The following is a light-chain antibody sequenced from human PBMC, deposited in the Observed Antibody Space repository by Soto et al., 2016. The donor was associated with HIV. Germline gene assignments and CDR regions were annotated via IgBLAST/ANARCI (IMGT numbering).Light chain of an antibody. CDR3: QQYKTYPLT. CDR2: KTS. Sequence: DIQMTQFPSTLSASIGDRVTITCRASQSVSVWLAWYQQKPGKAPNLLIFKTSTLEVGVPSRFSGSGSGTDFTLTLSSVQPDDVGTYYCQQYKTYPLTFGGGTKVQIK. CDR1: QSVSVW. V-gene: IGKV1-5*03. J-gene: IGKJ4*01.